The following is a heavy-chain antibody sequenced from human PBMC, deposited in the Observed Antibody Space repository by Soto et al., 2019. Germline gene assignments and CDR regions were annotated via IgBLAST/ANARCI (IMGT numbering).Heavy chain of an antibody. CDR2: INPSGGST. Sequence: QVQVAQSGAEVKRPGASVKVSCWASGYPFTNFYIHWVRQAPGQGLGWMGIINPSGGSTAYAQKFLGRVTMTRDPSTSTVYMEVSSLRSEDTAVYYCARADYYGSSGYHLDYWGQGTLVTVSS. D-gene: IGHD3-22*01. V-gene: IGHV1-46*01. CDR1: GYPFTNFY. CDR3: ARADYYGSSGYHLDY. J-gene: IGHJ4*02.